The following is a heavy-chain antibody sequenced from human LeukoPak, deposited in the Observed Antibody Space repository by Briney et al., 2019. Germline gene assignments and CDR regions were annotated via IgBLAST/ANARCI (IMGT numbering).Heavy chain of an antibody. CDR2: ISSSGSNI. V-gene: IGHV3-48*03. CDR1: GFTFNIYE. CDR3: ARAEEYSSSCFDY. Sequence: QSGGPLRLSCAASGFTFNIYEMNCLRQAPGRAREGVSYISSSGSNIYYADSVKGRFTISRDNAKNSLYLQMNTLGAEDTAVYYWARAEEYSSSCFDYWGQGTLVTVSS. D-gene: IGHD6-6*01. J-gene: IGHJ4*02.